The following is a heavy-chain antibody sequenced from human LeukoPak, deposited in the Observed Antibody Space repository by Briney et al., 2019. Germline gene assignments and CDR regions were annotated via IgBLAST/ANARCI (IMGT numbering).Heavy chain of an antibody. V-gene: IGHV3-73*01. CDR2: IDKKDKGYATAT. CDR1: GFTFSGSA. CDR3: TRDSGTYNWFDP. J-gene: IGHJ5*02. Sequence: GGSLTLSCAASGFTFSGSAVHWVRQSSGKALECVGQIDKKDKGYATATAYAASVKGRFTISRDDSINTAYLQMKSLKTEDTALYYCTRDSGTYNWFDPWGQGTLVTVSS. D-gene: IGHD1-26*01.